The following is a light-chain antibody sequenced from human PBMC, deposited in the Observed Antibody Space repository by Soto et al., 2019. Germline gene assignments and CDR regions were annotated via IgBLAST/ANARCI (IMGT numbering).Light chain of an antibody. J-gene: IGLJ2*01. CDR1: SSNIGSNY. CDR2: RNN. CDR3: AAWDDSLSGHVV. V-gene: IGLV1-47*01. Sequence: QPVLTQPPSASGTPGQRVTISCSGSSSNIGSNYVYRYQQLPGTAPKLLIYRNNQRPSGVPDLFSGSKSGTSASLAISGLRSEDEADYYCAAWDDSLSGHVVFGGGTKVTVL.